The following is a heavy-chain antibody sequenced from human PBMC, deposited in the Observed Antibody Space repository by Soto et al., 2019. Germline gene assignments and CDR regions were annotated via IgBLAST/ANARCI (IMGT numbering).Heavy chain of an antibody. Sequence: QVQLQQSGPGLVKPSQTLSLTCAISGDSVSTNIATWDWIRQSPSRGLEWLGRTYYRSKWFNDCAVSVKGRISINPDTSNTPFSLQLNSVTPDDTAVYYCARLIGNSWLDSWGQGTLGTVSS. CDR2: TYYRSKWFN. V-gene: IGHV6-1*01. D-gene: IGHD2-8*01. CDR3: ARLIGNSWLDS. CDR1: GDSVSTNIAT. J-gene: IGHJ5*01.